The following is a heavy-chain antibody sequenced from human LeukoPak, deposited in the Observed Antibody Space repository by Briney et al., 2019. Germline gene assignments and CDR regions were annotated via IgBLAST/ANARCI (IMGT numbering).Heavy chain of an antibody. J-gene: IGHJ6*02. CDR1: GGSFSGYY. D-gene: IGHD1-1*01. V-gene: IGHV4-34*01. Sequence: SETLSLTCAVYGGSFSGYYWSWIRQPPGKGLEWIGEINHSGSTNYNPSLKGRVTISVDTSKNQFSLNLPSVTAADTAVYYCARVETYYYGLDVWGQGTTVTVSS. CDR2: INHSGST. CDR3: ARVETYYYGLDV.